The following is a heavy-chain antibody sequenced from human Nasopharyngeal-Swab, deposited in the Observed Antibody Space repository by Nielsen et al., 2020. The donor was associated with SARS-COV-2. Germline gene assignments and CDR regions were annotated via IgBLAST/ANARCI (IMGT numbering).Heavy chain of an antibody. V-gene: IGHV4-30-2*01. J-gene: IGHJ3*02. CDR1: GGSILSSTYY. Sequence: SETLSLTCTVSGGSILSSTYYWGWIRQPPGKGLEWIGYIYHSGSTYYNPSLKSRVTISVDRSKNQFTLKLSSVTAADTAVYYCAGYCSSTSCYKDDAFDIWGQGTMVTVSS. CDR2: IYHSGST. D-gene: IGHD2-2*03. CDR3: AGYCSSTSCYKDDAFDI.